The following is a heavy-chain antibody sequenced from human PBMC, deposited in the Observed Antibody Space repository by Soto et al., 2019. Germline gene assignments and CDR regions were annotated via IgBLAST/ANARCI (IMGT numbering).Heavy chain of an antibody. Sequence: QVQLVESGGGVVQPGRSLRLSCAASGFTFSSYGMHWVRQAPGKGLEWVAVISYDGSNKYYADSVKGRFTISRDNSKTKLYLQMSSLKAENTGMYYCAKGWVLGYWGQGTLVT. J-gene: IGHJ4*02. CDR2: ISYDGSNK. D-gene: IGHD1-26*01. CDR1: GFTFSSYG. V-gene: IGHV3-30*18. CDR3: AKGWVLGY.